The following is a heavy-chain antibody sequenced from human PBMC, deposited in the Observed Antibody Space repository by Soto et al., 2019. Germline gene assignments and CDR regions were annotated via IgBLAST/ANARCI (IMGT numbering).Heavy chain of an antibody. D-gene: IGHD2-15*01. CDR1: GFTFSSYW. J-gene: IGHJ4*02. V-gene: IGHV3-74*01. Sequence: EVQLVESGGGLVQPGGSLRLSCAASGFTFSSYWMHWVRQAPGKGLVWVSRINSDGSSPSYADSVKGRYTNSRDNAKNTLYLQMNSLRAEDTAVYYCVRTSLVVAAATREDYWGQGTLVTVSS. CDR3: VRTSLVVAAATREDY. CDR2: INSDGSSP.